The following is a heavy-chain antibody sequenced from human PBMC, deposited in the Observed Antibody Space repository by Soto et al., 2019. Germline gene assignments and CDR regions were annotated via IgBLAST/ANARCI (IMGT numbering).Heavy chain of an antibody. CDR3: ARRTRGGARGYSARADY. CDR1: GYSFTSYW. Sequence: GESLKISCKGSGYSFTSYWISWVRQMPGKGLEWMGRIDPSDSYTNYSPSFQGHVTISADKSISTAYLQWSSLKASDTAMYYCARRTRGGARGYSARADYWGQGTLVTV. CDR2: IDPSDSYT. J-gene: IGHJ4*02. D-gene: IGHD5-12*01. V-gene: IGHV5-10-1*01.